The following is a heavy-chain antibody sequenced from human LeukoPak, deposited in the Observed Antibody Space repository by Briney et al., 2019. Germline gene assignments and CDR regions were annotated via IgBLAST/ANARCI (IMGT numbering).Heavy chain of an antibody. CDR1: GFTFSDYY. CDR2: ISSSGNTI. J-gene: IGHJ4*02. Sequence: GGSLRLPCAASGFTFSDYYMSWIRQAPGKGLEWVSYISSSGNTIYYADSVKGRFTISRDNSKNTVYLQINSLRADDTAVYYCAKVEGELRWSTGFDYWGQGTLVTVSS. CDR3: AKVEGELRWSTGFDY. D-gene: IGHD1-26*01. V-gene: IGHV3-11*04.